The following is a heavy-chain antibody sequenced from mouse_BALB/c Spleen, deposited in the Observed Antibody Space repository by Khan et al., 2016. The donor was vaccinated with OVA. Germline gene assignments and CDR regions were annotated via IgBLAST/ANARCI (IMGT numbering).Heavy chain of an antibody. Sequence: QVQLQQPGPELVRPGVSVKISCKGSGYTFSDYAMYWVKQSHAKSLEWIGLISTYSGNTNHNQNFKGKATMTVDKSSSTAYMELARLTYEASAIYSFVSSSHDGYYDYWGQGPTLTVSS. D-gene: IGHD2-3*01. J-gene: IGHJ2*01. CDR2: ISTYSGNT. V-gene: IGHV1S137*01. CDR1: GYTFSDYA. CDR3: VSSSHDGYYDY.